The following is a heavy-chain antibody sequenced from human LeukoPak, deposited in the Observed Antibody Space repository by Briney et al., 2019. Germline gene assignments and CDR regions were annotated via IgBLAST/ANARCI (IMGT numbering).Heavy chain of an antibody. Sequence: GGSLRLSCAASGFTFSSYSMNWVRQAPGKGLEWVSSISSSSSYIYYADSVKGRFTISRENANNSLYLQMNSLRAEDTAVYYCARAGYSSGWYGFDWGQGTLVTVSS. D-gene: IGHD6-19*01. CDR3: ARAGYSSGWYGFD. V-gene: IGHV3-21*01. CDR2: ISSSSSYI. CDR1: GFTFSSYS. J-gene: IGHJ4*02.